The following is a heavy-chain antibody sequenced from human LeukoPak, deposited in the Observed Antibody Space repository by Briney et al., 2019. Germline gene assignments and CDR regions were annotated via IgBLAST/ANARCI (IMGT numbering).Heavy chain of an antibody. Sequence: GGSLRLSCAASEFTFSSYAMSWVRQAPGKGLEWVSTISGSGGRTYYASSVKGRFTISRDSSKNTVYLQMNSLRAEDTAIYHCAKDRSCSGESCYSGFDSWGQGTLVTVSS. V-gene: IGHV3-23*01. CDR2: ISGSGGRT. J-gene: IGHJ4*02. D-gene: IGHD2-15*01. CDR3: AKDRSCSGESCYSGFDS. CDR1: EFTFSSYA.